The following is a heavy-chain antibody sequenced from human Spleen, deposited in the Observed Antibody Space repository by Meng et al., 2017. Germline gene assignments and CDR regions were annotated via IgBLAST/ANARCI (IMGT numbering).Heavy chain of an antibody. V-gene: IGHV3-49*03. CDR2: IRSKAYGGTT. Sequence: GESLKISCTASGFTFGAYAMSWFRQAPGKGLEWVGFIRSKAYGGTTKYAASVKGRFTISREDIKSIAYLQMNSLKTEDTAVYHCTTDIWVSTASDYWGQGTLVTVSS. D-gene: IGHD5/OR15-5a*01. J-gene: IGHJ4*02. CDR3: TTDIWVSTASDY. CDR1: GFTFGAYA.